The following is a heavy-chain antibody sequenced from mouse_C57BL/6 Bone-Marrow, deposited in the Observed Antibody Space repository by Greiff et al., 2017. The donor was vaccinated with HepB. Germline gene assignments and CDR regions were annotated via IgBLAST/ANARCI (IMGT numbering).Heavy chain of an antibody. CDR1: GFSLTSYG. CDR3: ARHANWSYAMDY. V-gene: IGHV2-6-1*01. Sequence: VQGVESGPGLVAPSQSLSITCTVSGFSLTSYGVHWVRQPPGKGLEWLVVIWSDGSTTYNSALKSRLSISKDNSKSQVFLKMNSLLTDDTAMYYCARHANWSYAMDYWGQGTSVTVSS. CDR2: IWSDGST. J-gene: IGHJ4*01. D-gene: IGHD4-1*01.